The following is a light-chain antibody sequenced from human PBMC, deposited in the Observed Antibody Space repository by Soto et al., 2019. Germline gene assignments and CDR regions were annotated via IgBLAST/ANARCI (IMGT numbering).Light chain of an antibody. CDR2: EVT. V-gene: IGLV2-8*01. Sequence: QSVLTQPPSASGSPGQTATFPCTGTSSDLGDYNYVSWYQQHPGKAPKLMIYEVTKRPSGVPARFSCSQCRNTASLPLSGHQSDDEAEYCCSRYACNSNHVFGTGTKVTVL. CDR3: SRYACNSNHV. J-gene: IGLJ1*01. CDR1: SSDLGDYNY.